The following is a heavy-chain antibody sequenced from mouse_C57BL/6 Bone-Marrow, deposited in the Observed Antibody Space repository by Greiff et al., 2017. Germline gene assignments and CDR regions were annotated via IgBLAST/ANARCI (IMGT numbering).Heavy chain of an antibody. CDR3: ARPLLFYGSSGYAMDY. J-gene: IGHJ4*01. CDR2: INPYNGDT. V-gene: IGHV1-20*01. Sequence: EVKLVESGPELVKPGDSVKISCKASGYSFTGYFMNWVMQIHGKSLEWIGRINPYNGDTFYNQKFKGKATLTVDKSSSTAHMELRSLTSEDAAVYYCARPLLFYGSSGYAMDYWGQGTSVTVSS. D-gene: IGHD1-1*01. CDR1: GYSFTGYF.